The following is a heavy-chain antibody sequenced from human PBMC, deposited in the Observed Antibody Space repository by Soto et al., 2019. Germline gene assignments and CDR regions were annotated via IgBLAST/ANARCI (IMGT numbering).Heavy chain of an antibody. J-gene: IGHJ4*02. CDR1: GYTFTSYG. CDR3: ARVRLQLFDY. D-gene: IGHD4-4*01. Sequence: QIQLVQSGAEVKKSGASVKVSCKASGYTFTSYGITWVRQAPGQGLEWMGWISAHNGDTTYAQKFQGRVTMTTDTSTRTAFMELRNLRSDDTAVYFCARVRLQLFDYWGQGTLVTVSS. V-gene: IGHV1-18*04. CDR2: ISAHNGDT.